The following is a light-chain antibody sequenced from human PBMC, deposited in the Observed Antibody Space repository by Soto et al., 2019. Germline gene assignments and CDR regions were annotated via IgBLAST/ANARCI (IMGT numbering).Light chain of an antibody. CDR1: QSVSSY. CDR2: DAS. J-gene: IGKJ5*01. CDR3: QQRSNWIT. V-gene: IGKV3-11*01. Sequence: DIVFTQSPATLSLSPGERATLSCRASQSVSSYLAWYQQKPGQAPRLLIYDASNRATGIPARFSGSGSGTDFTLTISSLEPEDFAVYYCQQRSNWITFGQGTRLGI.